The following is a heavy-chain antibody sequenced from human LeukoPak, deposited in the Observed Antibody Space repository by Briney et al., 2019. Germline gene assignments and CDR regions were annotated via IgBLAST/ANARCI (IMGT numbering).Heavy chain of an antibody. CDR1: GGSISSTNW. D-gene: IGHD1-26*01. J-gene: IGHJ4*02. Sequence: SETLSLTCGVSGGSISSTNWWCCVRQPPGQGLEWIGIISLAGKTNFNPSLNGRVTMSLDKSSNQLSLHLTSVTAADTATYFCSRESGPFCPFGYWGQGTLVIVSS. CDR3: SRESGPFCPFGY. CDR2: ISLAGKT. V-gene: IGHV4/OR15-8*02.